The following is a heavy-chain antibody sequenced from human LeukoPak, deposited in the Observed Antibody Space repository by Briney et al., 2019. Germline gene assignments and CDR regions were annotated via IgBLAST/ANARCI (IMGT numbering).Heavy chain of an antibody. CDR3: ARSGNNYYYYMDV. J-gene: IGHJ6*03. CDR2: ISIGGRTQ. D-gene: IGHD2/OR15-2a*01. CDR1: GFTFSSYE. Sequence: PGGSLRLSCAASGFTFSSYEMNWVRQAPGKGLEWVSYISIGGRTQYYADSVKGRFTISRDNAKNSLYLQMNSLRAEDTAVYYCARSGNNYYYYMDVWGKGTTVTVSS. V-gene: IGHV3-48*03.